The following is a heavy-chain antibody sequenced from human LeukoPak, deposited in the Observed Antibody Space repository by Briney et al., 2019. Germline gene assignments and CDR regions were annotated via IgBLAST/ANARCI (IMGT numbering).Heavy chain of an antibody. J-gene: IGHJ4*02. Sequence: ASVKVSCKASGYTFSNFDINWVRQAPGQGLEWMGWMNPNSGITGYAQKFQGRVTITRSTSMSTAYMELSSLRFEDTAVYYCASREYTSSSGYYWGQGTLVTVSS. CDR2: MNPNSGIT. CDR3: ASREYTSSSGYY. D-gene: IGHD6-6*01. CDR1: GYTFSNFD. V-gene: IGHV1-8*03.